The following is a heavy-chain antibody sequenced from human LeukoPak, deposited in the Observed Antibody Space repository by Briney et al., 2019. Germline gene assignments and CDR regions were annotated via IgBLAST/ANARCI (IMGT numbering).Heavy chain of an antibody. D-gene: IGHD3-16*01. CDR2: ISGSGGST. CDR1: GFTLRSHA. J-gene: IGHJ4*02. Sequence: GGSLRLSCAASGFTLRSHAMSWVRQAPGKGLEWVSAISGSGGSTDYVDSVKGRFTISRDNSKNTLYLQMNSLRAADTAVYYCAKQMSTVTFTPFDYWGQGTLVTVSS. CDR3: AKQMSTVTFTPFDY. V-gene: IGHV3-23*01.